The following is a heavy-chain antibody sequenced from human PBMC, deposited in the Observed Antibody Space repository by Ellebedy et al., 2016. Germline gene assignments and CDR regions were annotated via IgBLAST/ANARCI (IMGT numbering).Heavy chain of an antibody. J-gene: IGHJ4*02. D-gene: IGHD3-3*01. CDR1: GFTVSSNY. V-gene: IGHV3-66*01. CDR3: ARGRRYGSYSSNYFDY. Sequence: GGSLRLSCAASGFTVSSNYMSWVRQAPGKGLEWVSIIYSNGNTYYADSVKDRFTISRDSSKNTLYLQMNSLRAEDTAVYYCARGRRYGSYSSNYFDYWGQGTLLTVSS. CDR2: IYSNGNT.